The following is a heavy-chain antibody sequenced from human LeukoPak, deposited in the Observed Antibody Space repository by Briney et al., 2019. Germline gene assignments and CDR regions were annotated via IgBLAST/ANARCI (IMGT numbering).Heavy chain of an antibody. CDR3: ASMTTNAFDI. D-gene: IGHD4-17*01. Sequence: PGGSLRLSCAASGFTFSTYSMNWVRQAPGKGLEWVSYISSSSSTIFYADSVKGRFTISRDNAKNSLYLQMNSLRDEDTAVYYCASMTTNAFDIWGQGTMVTVSS. CDR1: GFTFSTYS. CDR2: ISSSSSTI. J-gene: IGHJ3*02. V-gene: IGHV3-48*02.